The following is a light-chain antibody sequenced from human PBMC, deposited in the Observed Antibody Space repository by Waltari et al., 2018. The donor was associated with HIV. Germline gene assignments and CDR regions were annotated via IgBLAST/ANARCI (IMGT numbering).Light chain of an antibody. J-gene: IGKJ1*01. CDR3: HHYGTSPPWM. CDR2: AAS. V-gene: IGKV3-20*01. CDR1: QSVGSTY. Sequence: EIVLTQSPGTLSLSPGERATLSCRTSQSVGSTYLVWYQKKPGQTPRLLIYAASSRATGIPDRFSGSGSGTDFTLTISRLEPEDFAVYYCHHYGTSPPWMFGQGTKVEMK.